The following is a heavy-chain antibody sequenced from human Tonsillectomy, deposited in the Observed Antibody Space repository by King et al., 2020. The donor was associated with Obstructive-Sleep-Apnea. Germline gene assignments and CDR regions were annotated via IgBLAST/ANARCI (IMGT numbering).Heavy chain of an antibody. Sequence: QLVQSGGGLVQPGRSLRLSCTASGFTFGDYAISWFRQAPGKGLEWVGFIRSKAYGGTTEYAASVKGRFTISRDDSESIAYLQMNSLKTEDTAVYYCTRENWNRSFDPWGQGTLVTVSS. CDR1: GFTFGDYA. CDR2: IRSKAYGGTT. CDR3: TRENWNRSFDP. D-gene: IGHD1-1*01. V-gene: IGHV3-49*03. J-gene: IGHJ5*02.